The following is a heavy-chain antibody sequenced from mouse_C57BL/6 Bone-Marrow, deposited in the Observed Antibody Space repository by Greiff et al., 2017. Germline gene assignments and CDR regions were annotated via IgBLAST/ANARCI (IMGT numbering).Heavy chain of an antibody. V-gene: IGHV5-6*01. CDR2: ISSGGSYT. CDR1: GFTFSSYG. J-gene: IGHJ3*01. CDR3: ARGGNPFAY. D-gene: IGHD1-1*02. Sequence: EVKLVESGGDLVKPGGSLKLSCAASGFTFSSYGMSWVRQTPDKRLEWVATISSGGSYTYYPDRVKGRFTISRDNAKNTLYLQMSSLKSEDTAMYYCARGGNPFAYWGQGTLVTVSA.